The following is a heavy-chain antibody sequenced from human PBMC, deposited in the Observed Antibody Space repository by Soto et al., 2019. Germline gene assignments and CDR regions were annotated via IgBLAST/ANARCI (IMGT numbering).Heavy chain of an antibody. CDR2: ISYSGST. V-gene: IGHV4-61*08. Sequence: SETLSLTCTVSGGSISSGDYYWSWIRQPPGKGLEWIGTISYSGSTNYSPSLKSRVTISVDTSKTPFSLKLSSATAAATAVYYCARVYCGGDCYGRANWFDPWGQGTLVTVSS. D-gene: IGHD2-21*02. J-gene: IGHJ5*02. CDR3: ARVYCGGDCYGRANWFDP. CDR1: GGSISSGDYY.